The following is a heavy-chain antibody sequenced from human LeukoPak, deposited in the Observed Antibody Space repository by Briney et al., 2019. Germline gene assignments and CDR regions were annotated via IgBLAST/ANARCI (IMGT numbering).Heavy chain of an antibody. CDR1: GFTFSSYW. Sequence: GGSLRLSCAASGFTFSSYWMHWVRQAPGKGLVWVSRIKGDGGSTIYADSVKGRFTISRDNAKNTLYLQMNSLRAEDTGLYYCARQLEYSRSSGYHYGMDVWGQGTTVAVSS. CDR2: IKGDGGST. V-gene: IGHV3-74*01. D-gene: IGHD6-6*01. CDR3: ARQLEYSRSSGYHYGMDV. J-gene: IGHJ6*02.